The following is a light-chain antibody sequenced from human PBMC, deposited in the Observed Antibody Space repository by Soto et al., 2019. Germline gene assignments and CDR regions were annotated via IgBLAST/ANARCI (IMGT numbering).Light chain of an antibody. V-gene: IGLV1-44*01. CDR3: GSYRSSTLYV. Sequence: QSVLTQPPSASGTPGQRVTISCSGRSSNIGSHTVNWYQQLPGSAPKLLIYTNNQRPSGVPDRFSGSKSGTSASLAISGLQSEDEADYYCGSYRSSTLYVFGTGTKLTVL. CDR2: TNN. CDR1: SSNIGSHT. J-gene: IGLJ1*01.